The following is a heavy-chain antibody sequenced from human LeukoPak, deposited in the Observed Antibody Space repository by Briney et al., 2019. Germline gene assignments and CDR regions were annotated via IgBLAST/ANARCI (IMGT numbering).Heavy chain of an antibody. CDR2: IYSGGST. J-gene: IGHJ3*02. V-gene: IGHV3-53*01. CDR3: ARSSDHDAFDI. CDR1: GFTVSSKY. Sequence: PGGSLRLSCAASGFTVSSKYMSWVRQAPGKGLEWVSVIYSGGSTYYADSVKGRFTISRDNSKNTLYLQMNSLRAEDTAVYYRARSSDHDAFDIWGQGTMVTVSS.